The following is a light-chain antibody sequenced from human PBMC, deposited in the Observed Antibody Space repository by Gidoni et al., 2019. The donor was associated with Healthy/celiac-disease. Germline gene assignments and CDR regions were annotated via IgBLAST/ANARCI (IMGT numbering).Light chain of an antibody. CDR2: EDS. J-gene: IGLJ3*02. CDR1: SGSIASNY. Sequence: NFMLTQPHSVSEPPGKTVTISCTRSSGSIASNYVQWDHRRPGSSPTTVFYEDSQSPAGVPDRFSGSIDSSSTSASLISSGLTTEDEADYYCQSHDSIIWVFGGGTKLTVL. CDR3: QSHDSIIWV. V-gene: IGLV6-57*01.